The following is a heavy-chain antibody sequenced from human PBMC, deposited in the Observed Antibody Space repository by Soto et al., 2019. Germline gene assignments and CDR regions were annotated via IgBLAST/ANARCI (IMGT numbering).Heavy chain of an antibody. CDR3: AKNYYFDH. J-gene: IGHJ4*02. V-gene: IGHV3-23*01. CDR2: INVDDST. Sequence: EVQLLESGGGLVQPGGSLRLSCAASGFTFSAYAMSGVRQAPGKGLEWVSSINVDDSTYYADSAKGRFTISRDNSKSTLFLELSSVRAEDTATFYCAKNYYFDHWGQGTLVTVSS. CDR1: GFTFSAYA.